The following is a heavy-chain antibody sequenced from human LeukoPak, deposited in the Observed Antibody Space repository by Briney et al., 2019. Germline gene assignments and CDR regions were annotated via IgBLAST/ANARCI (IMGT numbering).Heavy chain of an antibody. CDR3: ARLRTGRFSTSWFDY. CDR1: GLNYRPYN. V-gene: IGHV3-48*03. J-gene: IGHJ4*02. Sequence: PGRALRLSCAASGLNYRPYNMHWVRQAPGKGLEEVRAITSSGSTIFYADSVKGRFTVSRDNAKNSLFLQVYSLTAEDTATYYCARLRTGRFSTSWFDYWGQGSLVTVSS. D-gene: IGHD6-13*01. CDR2: ITSSGSTI.